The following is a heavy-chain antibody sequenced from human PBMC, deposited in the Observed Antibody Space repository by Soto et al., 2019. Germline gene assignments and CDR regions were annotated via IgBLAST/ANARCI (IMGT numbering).Heavy chain of an antibody. V-gene: IGHV3-30-3*01. D-gene: IGHD2-2*01. J-gene: IGHJ6*02. CDR1: GFTFSSYA. CDR2: ISYDGSNK. Sequence: HPGGSLRLSCAASGFTFSSYAMHWVRQAPGKGLEWVAVISYDGSNKYYADSVKGRFTISRDNSKNTLYLQMNSLRAEDTAVYYCARFRYCSSTSCWYGMDVWGQGTTVTVSS. CDR3: ARFRYCSSTSCWYGMDV.